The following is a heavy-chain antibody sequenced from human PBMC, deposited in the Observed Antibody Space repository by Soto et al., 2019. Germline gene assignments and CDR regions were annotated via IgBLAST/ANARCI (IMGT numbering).Heavy chain of an antibody. CDR3: VCTVDTAMENGAYYYYGMDV. CDR2: IYYSGST. Sequence: SETLSLTCTVSGGSISSGDYYWSWIRQPPGKGLEWIGYIYYSGSTYYNPSLKSRVTISVDTSKNQFSLKLSSVTAADTAVYYCVCTVDTAMENGAYYYYGMDVWGQGTTVTVSS. D-gene: IGHD5-18*01. CDR1: GGSISSGDYY. V-gene: IGHV4-30-4*01. J-gene: IGHJ6*02.